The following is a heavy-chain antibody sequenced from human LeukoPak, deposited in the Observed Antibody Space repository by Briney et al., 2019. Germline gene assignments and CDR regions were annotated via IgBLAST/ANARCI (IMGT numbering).Heavy chain of an antibody. J-gene: IGHJ5*02. Sequence: SETLSLTCTVSGGSISTYYWSWIRQPPGKGLECIGYIHYTGSTNYNPSLKSRVTISVDTSKNQFSLKLSSVTAADTAIYYCARGGYYGSGNDFRFDPWGQGTLVTVSS. D-gene: IGHD3-10*01. CDR2: IHYTGST. V-gene: IGHV4-59*01. CDR1: GGSISTYY. CDR3: ARGGYYGSGNDFRFDP.